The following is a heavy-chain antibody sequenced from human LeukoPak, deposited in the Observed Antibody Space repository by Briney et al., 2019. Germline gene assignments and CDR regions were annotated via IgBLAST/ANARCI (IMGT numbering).Heavy chain of an antibody. J-gene: IGHJ4*02. CDR1: GYSFTSYW. CDR3: ASHYSSGWIYFDY. Sequence: KHGESLKISCKGSGYSFTSYWISWVRQIPGKGLEWMGRIDPSDSYTNYSPSFQGHVTISADKSISTAYLQWSSLKASDTAMYYCASHYSSGWIYFDYWGQGTLVTVSS. CDR2: IDPSDSYT. D-gene: IGHD6-19*01. V-gene: IGHV5-10-1*01.